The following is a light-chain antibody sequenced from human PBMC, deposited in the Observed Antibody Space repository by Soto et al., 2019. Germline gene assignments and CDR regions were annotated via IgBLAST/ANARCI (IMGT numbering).Light chain of an antibody. Sequence: IVLAESPVTLSVSAGERASLSCRASRRVSTYLAWYQQKPGQAPSAPLYCASSRATGIPDRFSGSGSGTDFTPTISRLEPEDVVVYYCQQYGSSLRTFGQGTKVDIK. V-gene: IGKV3-20*01. CDR1: RRVSTY. CDR2: CAS. J-gene: IGKJ1*01. CDR3: QQYGSSLRT.